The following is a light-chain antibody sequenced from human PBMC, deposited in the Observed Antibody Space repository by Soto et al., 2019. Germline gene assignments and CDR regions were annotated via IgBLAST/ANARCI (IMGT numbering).Light chain of an antibody. CDR1: QSVSSN. CDR3: QQYNNWPLT. J-gene: IGKJ4*01. CDR2: RAS. Sequence: DIVMTQSPATLSVSPGERATLSCRASQSVSSNLAWYQQKPGQAPRLLIYRASTRATGIPAGFSGSGSGTDFTLTISSLQSEDFAVYHCQQYNNWPLTFGGGTKVEIK. V-gene: IGKV3-15*01.